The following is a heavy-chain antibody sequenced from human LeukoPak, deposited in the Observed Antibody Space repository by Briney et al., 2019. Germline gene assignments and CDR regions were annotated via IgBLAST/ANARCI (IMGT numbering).Heavy chain of an antibody. CDR1: GGSISSYY. CDR2: IYYSGST. CDR3: ATDVRGLVPYYFDF. D-gene: IGHD3-10*02. V-gene: IGHV4-59*01. Sequence: PSETLSLTCAVSGGSISSYYWNWIRQPPGKGLDWIGYIYYSGSTNYNPSLKSRVTISIDTSKNQLSLQLRSVTAADTAVYYCATDVRGLVPYYFDFWGQGTLVTVSS. J-gene: IGHJ4*02.